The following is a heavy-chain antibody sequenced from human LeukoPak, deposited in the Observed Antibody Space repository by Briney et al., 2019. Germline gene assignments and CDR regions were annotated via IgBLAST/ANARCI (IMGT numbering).Heavy chain of an antibody. CDR3: AKERTYYDFWTTSGGYYFDY. CDR1: GFTFSSYG. V-gene: IGHV3-30*18. J-gene: IGHJ4*02. Sequence: PGGSLRLSCAASGFTFSSYGMHWVRQAPGKGLEWVAVISYDGSNKYYADSVKGRFTISRDNSKNTLYLQMNSLRAEDTAVYYCAKERTYYDFWTTSGGYYFDYWGQGTLVTVSS. CDR2: ISYDGSNK. D-gene: IGHD3-3*01.